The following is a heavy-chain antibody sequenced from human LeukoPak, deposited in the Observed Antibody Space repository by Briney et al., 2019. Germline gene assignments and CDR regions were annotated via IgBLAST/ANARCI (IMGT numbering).Heavy chain of an antibody. CDR1: GFTFSSYW. Sequence: PGGSLRLSCAASGFTFSSYWMSWVRQAPGKGLEWVANVKQDGSEKYYVDSVKGRFTISRDNAKNSLYLKMNSLRAEDTAVYYCARGGDYYDILTGYYPGYYFDYWGQGTLVTVSS. D-gene: IGHD3-9*01. CDR3: ARGGDYYDILTGYYPGYYFDY. V-gene: IGHV3-7*03. CDR2: VKQDGSEK. J-gene: IGHJ4*02.